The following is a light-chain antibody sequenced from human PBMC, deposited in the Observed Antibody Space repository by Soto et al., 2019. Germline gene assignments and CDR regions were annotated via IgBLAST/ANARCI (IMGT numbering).Light chain of an antibody. V-gene: IGLV2-14*01. CDR1: SSDVGGYNF. CDR2: DVN. J-gene: IGLJ1*01. Sequence: QSALTQPASVSGSPGQSITISCTGTSSDVGGYNFISWYQHHPGKAPKLVIYDVNNRPSGISYRFSGSKSGNTASLTISGLQAEDEADYYCASYTSSSTRVFGTGTKLTVL. CDR3: ASYTSSSTRV.